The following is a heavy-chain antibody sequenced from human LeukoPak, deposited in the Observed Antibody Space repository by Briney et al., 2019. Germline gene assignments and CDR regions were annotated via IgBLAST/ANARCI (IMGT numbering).Heavy chain of an antibody. D-gene: IGHD2-2*02. CDR3: ARLYTNSATCDY. Sequence: SGTLSLTCNVSGGSISRSFYYWGWIRQPPGKGLEWIGSIYHSGNTYYNPSLQSRITISVDTAKDQFSLNLSSVTAADTAVYFCARLYTNSATCDYWGQGTLVTVSS. V-gene: IGHV4-39*01. J-gene: IGHJ4*02. CDR1: GGSISRSFYY. CDR2: IYHSGNT.